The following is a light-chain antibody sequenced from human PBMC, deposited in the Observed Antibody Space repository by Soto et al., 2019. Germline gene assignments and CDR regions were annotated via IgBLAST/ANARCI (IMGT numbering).Light chain of an antibody. J-gene: IGKJ1*01. CDR3: QQSYSTPRT. V-gene: IGKV1-39*01. CDR1: QSISNF. Sequence: DIQMTQSPSSLSASVGDRVTITCRASQSISNFLNWYQQKPWKAPNLLIYAVSNLQSGVPSRFSGSGSGTEFTLTIASLQPEDFATYYCQQSYSTPRTFGQGTKVDIK. CDR2: AVS.